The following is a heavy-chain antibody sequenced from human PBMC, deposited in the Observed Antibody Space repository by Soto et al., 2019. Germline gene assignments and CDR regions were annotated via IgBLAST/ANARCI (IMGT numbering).Heavy chain of an antibody. Sequence: QVQLVQSGAEVKKPGASGKVSCKASGDTFTDYSIHWVRQAPGQGLEWLGTVNPSGGHTTYAQHFLGRMTMTRDTSTSTLYMELTSLTSEDTAVYYCARGGPVVVVTAALDYWGQGTLVTVSS. CDR2: VNPSGGHT. J-gene: IGHJ4*02. CDR1: GDTFTDYS. V-gene: IGHV1-46*01. CDR3: ARGGPVVVVTAALDY. D-gene: IGHD2-21*02.